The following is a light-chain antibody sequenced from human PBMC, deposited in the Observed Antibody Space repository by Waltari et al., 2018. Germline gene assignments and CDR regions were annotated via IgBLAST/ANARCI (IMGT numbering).Light chain of an antibody. Sequence: EIVMTQSPATLSVSPGERATLSCRARQSVTTNLAWYQQKPGQAPRLLIYGASTRTTGIPARFSGSGSGTEFTLTISGTQSGDFAIYYCQQYNNWPPLFTFGPGTRVDFK. CDR1: QSVTTN. CDR3: QQYNNWPPLFT. CDR2: GAS. V-gene: IGKV3-15*01. J-gene: IGKJ3*01.